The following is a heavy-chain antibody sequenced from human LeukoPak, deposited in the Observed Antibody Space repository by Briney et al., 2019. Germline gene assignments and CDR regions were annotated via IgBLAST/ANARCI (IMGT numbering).Heavy chain of an antibody. D-gene: IGHD5-18*01. CDR2: ISMDGIQE. CDR3: AREVYSYALDALDL. CDR1: GFNFRSYG. J-gene: IGHJ3*01. Sequence: GGSLRLSCAASGFNFRSYGMHWVRQPPGTGLEWVAVISMDGIQEYYADSVKGRFSISRDNSKNTLYLQMNSLRSEDTAVYYCAREVYSYALDALDLWGQGTMVTVSS. V-gene: IGHV3-30*19.